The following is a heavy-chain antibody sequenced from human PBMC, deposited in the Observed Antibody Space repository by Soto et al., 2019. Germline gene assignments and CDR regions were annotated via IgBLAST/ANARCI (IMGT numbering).Heavy chain of an antibody. Sequence: SETLSLTCTVSGGSISSYYWSWIRQPPGKGLEWIGYIYYSGSTNYNPSLKSRVTISVDTSKNQFSLKLSSVTAADTAVYYCARSHDYLDAFDIWGQGTMVTVSS. J-gene: IGHJ3*02. V-gene: IGHV4-59*01. D-gene: IGHD4-17*01. CDR3: ARSHDYLDAFDI. CDR1: GGSISSYY. CDR2: IYYSGST.